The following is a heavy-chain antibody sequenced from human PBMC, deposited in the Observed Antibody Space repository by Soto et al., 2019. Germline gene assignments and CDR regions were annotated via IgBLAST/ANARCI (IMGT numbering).Heavy chain of an antibody. CDR3: AKGLRFLEWLLSPNSMDV. Sequence: PGGSLRLSCAASGFTFSSYGMHWVRQAPGKGLEWVAVMSYDGGNKYYADSVKGRFTISRDNSKNTLYLQMNSLRAEDTAVYYCAKGLRFLEWLLSPNSMDVWGQGTTVTVSS. V-gene: IGHV3-30*18. CDR2: MSYDGGNK. CDR1: GFTFSSYG. J-gene: IGHJ6*02. D-gene: IGHD3-3*01.